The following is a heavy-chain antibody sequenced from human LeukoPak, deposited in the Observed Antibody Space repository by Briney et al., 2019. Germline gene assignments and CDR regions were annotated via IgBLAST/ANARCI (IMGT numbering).Heavy chain of an antibody. CDR3: AKVLSGYYLPKLDY. J-gene: IGHJ4*02. V-gene: IGHV3-23*01. CDR2: ISGSGGST. Sequence: GGSLRLSCAASGFTFSSYAMSWVRQAPGKGLEWVSAISGSGGSTYYADSVKGRFTISRDNSKNTLYLQMNSLRAEDTAVYYCAKVLSGYYLPKLDYWGQGTLVTVSS. CDR1: GFTFSSYA. D-gene: IGHD3-22*01.